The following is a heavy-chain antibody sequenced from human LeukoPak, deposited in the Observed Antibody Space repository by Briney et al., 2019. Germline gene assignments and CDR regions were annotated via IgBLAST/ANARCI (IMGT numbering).Heavy chain of an antibody. CDR3: AKGRESSSWYFDY. CDR1: GFIFSNYI. CDR2: IGGSAGSA. J-gene: IGHJ4*02. V-gene: IGHV3-23*01. D-gene: IGHD6-13*01. Sequence: PGGSLRLSCAASGFIFSNYIMSWVRQAPGKGLEWVSTIGGSAGSAYYADSVKGRFTVSRDNSKNTIYLQMNGLRVEDTAVYYCAKGRESSSWYFDYWGQGTLVTVSS.